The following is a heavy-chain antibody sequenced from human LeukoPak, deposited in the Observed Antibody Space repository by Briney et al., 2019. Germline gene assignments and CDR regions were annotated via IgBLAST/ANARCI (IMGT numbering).Heavy chain of an antibody. CDR3: ARDRCNGTSCASRGAFDM. CDR2: IYATGTT. D-gene: IGHD2/OR15-2a*01. CDR1: SASISSYY. V-gene: IGHV4-4*07. J-gene: IGHJ3*02. Sequence: SETLSLTCNVSSASISSYYWNCIRQPAGKGLEWIGRIYATGTTTHNPSLKSRVTLSLDTSKNQFSLELFSVAAAAPAVYYCARDRCNGTSCASRGAFDMWGQGTMVTGSS.